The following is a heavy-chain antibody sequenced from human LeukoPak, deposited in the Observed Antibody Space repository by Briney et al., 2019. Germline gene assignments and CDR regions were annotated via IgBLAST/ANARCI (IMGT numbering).Heavy chain of an antibody. Sequence: PGGSLRLSCAASGFTFDDYAMHWVRQAPGKGLEWVSLISWDGGSTYYADSVKGRFTISRDNSKNSLYLQMNSLRAEDTALYYCAKGGSTTATFDYWGQGTLVTVSS. D-gene: IGHD1-7*01. CDR3: AKGGSTTATFDY. J-gene: IGHJ4*02. CDR1: GFTFDDYA. V-gene: IGHV3-43D*03. CDR2: ISWDGGST.